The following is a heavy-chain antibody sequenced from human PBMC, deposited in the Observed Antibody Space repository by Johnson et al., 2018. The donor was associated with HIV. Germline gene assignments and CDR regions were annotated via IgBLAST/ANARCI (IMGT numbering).Heavy chain of an antibody. Sequence: QVQLVESGGGVVQPGRSLRLSCAASGFTFSDAWMGWVRQAPGKGLEWVAVISYDGSNKYYADSVKGRFTISRDNSKNTLYLQMKSLRVEDTAVYYCARGDDSSAWGAFDIWGQGTMVTVSS. J-gene: IGHJ3*02. CDR1: GFTFSDAW. CDR2: ISYDGSNK. V-gene: IGHV3-30-3*01. CDR3: ARGDDSSAWGAFDI. D-gene: IGHD3-22*01.